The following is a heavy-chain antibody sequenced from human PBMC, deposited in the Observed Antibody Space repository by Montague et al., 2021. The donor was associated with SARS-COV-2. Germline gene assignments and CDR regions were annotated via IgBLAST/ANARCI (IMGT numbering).Heavy chain of an antibody. V-gene: IGHV4-39*07. J-gene: IGHJ6*02. Sequence: SETLSLTCTVSGGSISSSSYYWGWIRQPPGKGLEWIGSIYYSGSTYYNPSLQSRVTISVDTSKNQFSLNLSSVTAAATAVYYCARDYGDYGSGYYYGMDDWGQGTTVTVSS. CDR2: IYYSGST. D-gene: IGHD4-17*01. CDR3: ARDYGDYGSGYYYGMDD. CDR1: GGSISSSSYY.